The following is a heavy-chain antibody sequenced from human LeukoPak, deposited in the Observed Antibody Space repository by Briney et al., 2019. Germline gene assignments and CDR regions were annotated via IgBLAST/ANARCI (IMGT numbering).Heavy chain of an antibody. CDR3: AKDGGPSSSGSQFFNY. CDR1: GFTVSSNY. CDR2: IYSGGST. V-gene: IGHV3-53*01. J-gene: IGHJ4*02. D-gene: IGHD1-26*01. Sequence: GGSLRLSCAASGFTVSSNYMSWVRQAPGKGLEWVSVIYSGGSTYYADSVKGRFTISRDNSKNTLYLQMDSLRVEDTAVYYCAKDGGPSSSGSQFFNYWGQGALVTVSS.